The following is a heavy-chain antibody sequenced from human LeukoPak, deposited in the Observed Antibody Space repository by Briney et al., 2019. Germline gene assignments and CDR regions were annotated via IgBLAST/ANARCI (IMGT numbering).Heavy chain of an antibody. CDR2: IWYDGSNK. Sequence: GGPLRLSCTASGFTFRNYGMHWVRQGPGKGLEWVAVIWYDGSNKYYADSVKGRFTISRDNSKNTLYLQMNSLRAEDTAVYYCARDLLGVGTLATDYWDQGILVTVSS. CDR3: ARDLLGVGTLATDY. V-gene: IGHV3-33*01. CDR1: GFTFRNYG. D-gene: IGHD3-3*01. J-gene: IGHJ4*02.